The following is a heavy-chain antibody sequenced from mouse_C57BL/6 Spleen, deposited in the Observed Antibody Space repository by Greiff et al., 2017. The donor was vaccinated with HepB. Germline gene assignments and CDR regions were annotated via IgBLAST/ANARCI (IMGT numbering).Heavy chain of an antibody. V-gene: IGHV1-26*01. CDR1: GYTFTDYY. J-gene: IGHJ1*03. CDR2: INPNNGGT. CDR3: ARSESFYYGPPYWYFDV. D-gene: IGHD1-1*01. Sequence: EVQLQQSGPELVKPGASVKISCKASGYTFTDYYMNWVKQSHGKSLEWIGDINPNNGGTSYNQKFKGKATLTVDKSSSTAYMELRSLTSEDSAVYYCARSESFYYGPPYWYFDVWGTGTTVTVSS.